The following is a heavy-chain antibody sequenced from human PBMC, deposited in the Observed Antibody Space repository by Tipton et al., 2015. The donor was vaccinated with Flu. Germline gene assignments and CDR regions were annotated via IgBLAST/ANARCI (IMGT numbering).Heavy chain of an antibody. J-gene: IGHJ4*02. CDR1: GFTVSSNY. D-gene: IGHD3-10*01. V-gene: IGHV3-53*01. CDR2: IYSGGST. Sequence: SLRLSCAASGFTVSSNYMSWVRQAPGKGLEWVSVIYSGGSTYYADSVKGRFTISRDNSKNTLYLQMNSPRAEDTAVYYCARAGVWFGELSVGPPSDYWGQGTLVTVSS. CDR3: ARAGVWFGELSVGPPSDY.